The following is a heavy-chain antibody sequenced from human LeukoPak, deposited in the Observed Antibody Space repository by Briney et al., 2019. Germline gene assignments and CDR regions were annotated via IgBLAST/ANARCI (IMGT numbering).Heavy chain of an antibody. CDR3: ARDQGVVVHGKYHYYGMDV. CDR1: GFPFRSYG. Sequence: GALGLSCAASGFPFRSYGIHWVRQAPGKGLEWGAAISYDGSSKYYADSVKGRFTISRDNSKNTLYLQMNSLRAEDTAVYYCARDQGVVVHGKYHYYGMDVWGQGTTVTVSS. CDR2: ISYDGSSK. J-gene: IGHJ6*02. D-gene: IGHD3-22*01. V-gene: IGHV3-30*03.